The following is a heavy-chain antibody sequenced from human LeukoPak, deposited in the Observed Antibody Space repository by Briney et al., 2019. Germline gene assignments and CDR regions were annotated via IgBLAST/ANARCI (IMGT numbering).Heavy chain of an antibody. Sequence: GGSLRLSCVASGFTFSGSAIHWVRQAAGKGLEWVGRIKSKTENYATAYAASVKGRFTVSRDDLKNTAYLQMNSLKTEDTAVCYCTRLKDPYDYGDYVFDYWGQGTLVTVSS. D-gene: IGHD4-17*01. V-gene: IGHV3-73*01. CDR1: GFTFSGSA. CDR3: TRLKDPYDYGDYVFDY. J-gene: IGHJ4*02. CDR2: IKSKTENYAT.